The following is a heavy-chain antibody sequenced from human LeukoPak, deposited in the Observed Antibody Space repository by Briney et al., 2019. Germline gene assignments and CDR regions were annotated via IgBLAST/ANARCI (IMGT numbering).Heavy chain of an antibody. Sequence: GGSLRLSCAASGFTFSSYGMHWVRQAPGKGLEWVAFIRYDGSNKYYADSVKGRFTISRDNSQNTLYLQMNSLRAEDTAVYYCAKDSAEMATILAAFDILGQGTKVNVSS. V-gene: IGHV3-30*02. CDR1: GFTFSSYG. J-gene: IGHJ3*02. D-gene: IGHD5-24*01. CDR3: AKDSAEMATILAAFDI. CDR2: IRYDGSNK.